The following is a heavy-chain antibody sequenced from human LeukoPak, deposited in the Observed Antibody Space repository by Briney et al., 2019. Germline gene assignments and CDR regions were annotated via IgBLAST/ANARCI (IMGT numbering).Heavy chain of an antibody. D-gene: IGHD5-24*01. V-gene: IGHV4-34*01. CDR2: INHSGST. CDR3: ASLRSKMATISLRRFDP. Sequence: PSETLSLTCAVYGGSFSGYYWSWLRQPPGKGLEWIGEINHSGSTNYNPSLKSRVTISVDTSKDQFSLKLSSVTAADTAVYYCASLRSKMATISLRRFDPWGQGTLVTVSS. CDR1: GGSFSGYY. J-gene: IGHJ5*02.